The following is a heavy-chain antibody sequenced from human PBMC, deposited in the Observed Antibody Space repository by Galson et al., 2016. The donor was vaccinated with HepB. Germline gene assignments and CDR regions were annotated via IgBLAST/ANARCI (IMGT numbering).Heavy chain of an antibody. CDR1: GYTFLSYS. D-gene: IGHD3-3*01. CDR2: INPSGGST. V-gene: IGHV1-46*01. J-gene: IGHJ6*02. CDR3: ARDLLLYYDFWNSYPGCYYYGMDV. Sequence: SVKVSCKASGYTFLSYSMHWVRQAPGQGLEWMGMINPSGGSTTYAQKFQGRLSVTRDTSTSTVYMELSTLRSQDTAVYYCARDLLLYYDFWNSYPGCYYYGMDVWGQGTTVTVSS.